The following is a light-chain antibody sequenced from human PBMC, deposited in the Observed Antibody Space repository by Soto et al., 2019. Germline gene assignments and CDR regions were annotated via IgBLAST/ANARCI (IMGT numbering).Light chain of an antibody. CDR1: QSVSSQ. CDR3: QQRSNWPWT. V-gene: IGKV3-11*01. CDR2: DAS. J-gene: IGKJ1*01. Sequence: EIVLTQSPATLSLSPGERATLSCRDSQSVSSQLAWYQQKPGQAPRLLIYDASKRATGIPARFSGSGSGTVFTLTISSLEPEDFAVYYCQQRSNWPWTFGQGTKAEI.